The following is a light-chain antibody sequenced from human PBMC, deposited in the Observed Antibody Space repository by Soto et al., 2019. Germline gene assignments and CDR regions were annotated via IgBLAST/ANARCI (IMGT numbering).Light chain of an antibody. J-gene: IGKJ4*01. CDR2: DAS. CDR3: QQRSNWPRLT. Sequence: EIVLTQSPATLSLSPGERATLSCRASQNVSSHLAWYQQKPGQAPRLLIYDASNRAIGIPARFSGSGSGTDFTLTISSLQPEDFAVYFCQQRSNWPRLTFGGGTKVDIK. CDR1: QNVSSH. V-gene: IGKV3-11*01.